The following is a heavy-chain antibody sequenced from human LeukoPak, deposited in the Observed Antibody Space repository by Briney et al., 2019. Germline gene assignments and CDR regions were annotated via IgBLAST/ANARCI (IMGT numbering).Heavy chain of an antibody. CDR2: IYHSGST. Sequence: SETLSLTCAVSGYSISSGYYWGWIRQPPGKGMDWIGSIYHSGSTYYNPSLKSRVTISVDTSKNQLSLKLSSVTAADTAVYYCAGAYGSGSYYNGFLYWGQGTLVTVSS. D-gene: IGHD3-10*01. J-gene: IGHJ4*02. CDR3: AGAYGSGSYYNGFLY. CDR1: GYSISSGYY. V-gene: IGHV4-38-2*01.